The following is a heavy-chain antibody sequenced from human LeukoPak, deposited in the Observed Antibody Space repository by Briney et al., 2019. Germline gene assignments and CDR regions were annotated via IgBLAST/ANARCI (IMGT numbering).Heavy chain of an antibody. V-gene: IGHV3-13*04. CDR2: IGTAGDT. D-gene: IGHD1-26*01. J-gene: IGHJ4*02. Sequence: GGSLRLSCAASGFTFSSYDMHWVRQATGKGLEWVSAIGTAGDTYYPGSVKGRFTISRENAKNSLYLQMNSLRAGDTAVYYCARTSGSCYEFDYWGQGTLVTVSS. CDR1: GFTFSSYD. CDR3: ARTSGSCYEFDY.